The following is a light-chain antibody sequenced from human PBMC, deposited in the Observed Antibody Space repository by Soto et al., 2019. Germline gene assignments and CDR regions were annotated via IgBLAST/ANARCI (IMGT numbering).Light chain of an antibody. CDR3: QQYDSFLT. Sequence: DIQMTQSPSSLSASVGDRVTITCRASQGISNYLAWYQQKPGKVPKLLIYAASSLESGVPSRFSGSISGTEFTLTISSLQPDDFATYYCQQYDSFLTFGGGTKVDI. J-gene: IGKJ4*01. CDR1: QGISNY. V-gene: IGKV1-16*01. CDR2: AAS.